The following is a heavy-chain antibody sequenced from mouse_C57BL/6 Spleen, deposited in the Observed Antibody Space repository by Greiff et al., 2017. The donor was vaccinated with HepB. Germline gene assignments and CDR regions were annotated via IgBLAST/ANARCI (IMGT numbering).Heavy chain of an antibody. J-gene: IGHJ4*01. CDR3: ARSYGSSLRFYYYAMDY. CDR1: GFTFSDYG. V-gene: IGHV5-17*01. CDR2: ISSGSSTI. Sequence: DVKLVESGGGLVKPGGSLKLSCAASGFTFSDYGMHWVRQAPEKGLEWVAYISSGSSTIYYADTVKGRFTISRDNAKNTLFLQMTSLRSEDTAMYYCARSYGSSLRFYYYAMDYWGQGTSVTVSS. D-gene: IGHD1-1*01.